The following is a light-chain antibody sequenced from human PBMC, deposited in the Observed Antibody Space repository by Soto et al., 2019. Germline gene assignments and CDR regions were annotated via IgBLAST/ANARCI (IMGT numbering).Light chain of an antibody. V-gene: IGLV2-14*01. CDR1: SSDVGGHNF. CDR3: SSYTSTNIPYV. CDR2: GVS. Sequence: QSALTQPASVSGSPGQSITISCTGTSSDVGGHNFVSWYQHHPGKAPQLRLYGVSNRPSGVSNRFSGSKSGNTASLTISGRQAEDEADYYCSSYTSTNIPYVFGTGTKLTVL. J-gene: IGLJ1*01.